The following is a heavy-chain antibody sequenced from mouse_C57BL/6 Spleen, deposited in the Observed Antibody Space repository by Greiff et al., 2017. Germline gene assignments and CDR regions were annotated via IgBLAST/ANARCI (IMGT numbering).Heavy chain of an antibody. CDR2: INPGSGGT. V-gene: IGHV1-54*01. D-gene: IGHD1-1*01. J-gene: IGHJ4*01. CDR3: AREDTTRYYYAMDY. CDR1: GYAFTNYL. Sequence: QVHVKQSGAELVRPGTSVKVSCKASGYAFTNYLIEWVKQRPGQGLEWIGVINPGSGGTNYNEKFKGKATLTADKSSSTAYMQLSSLTSEDSAVYFCAREDTTRYYYAMDYWGQGTSVTVSS.